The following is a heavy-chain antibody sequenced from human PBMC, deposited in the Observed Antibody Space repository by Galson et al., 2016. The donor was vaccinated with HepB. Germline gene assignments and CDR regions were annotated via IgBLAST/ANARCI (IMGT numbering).Heavy chain of an antibody. J-gene: IGHJ5*02. CDR1: GFTFSSYS. Sequence: SLRLSCAASGFTFSSYSMNWVRQAPGKGLEWVSCISSSSSSKYYADSVKGRFTIPRDNAQNSLYLQMNSLRAEDTAVYYCARDPSSGIGNWFDPWGQGTLVTVSS. V-gene: IGHV3-21*01. CDR2: ISSSSSSK. D-gene: IGHD5-12*01. CDR3: ARDPSSGIGNWFDP.